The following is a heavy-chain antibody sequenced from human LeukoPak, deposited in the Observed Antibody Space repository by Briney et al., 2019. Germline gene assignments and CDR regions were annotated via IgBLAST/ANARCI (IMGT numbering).Heavy chain of an antibody. J-gene: IGHJ5*02. V-gene: IGHV3-23*01. D-gene: IGHD3-3*01. CDR1: GFTFSSYA. Sequence: PGGSLRLSCAASGFTFSSYAMSWVRQAAGKGLEWVSAISGSGGSTYYADSVKGRFTISRDNSKNTLYLQMNSLRAEDTAVYYCAKGVTIFGVVGDNWFDPWGQGTLVTVSS. CDR2: ISGSGGST. CDR3: AKGVTIFGVVGDNWFDP.